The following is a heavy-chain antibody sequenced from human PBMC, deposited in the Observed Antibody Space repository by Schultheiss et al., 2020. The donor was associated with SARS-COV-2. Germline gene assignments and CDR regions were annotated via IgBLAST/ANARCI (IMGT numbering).Heavy chain of an antibody. Sequence: ETLSLTCAVSGYSISSGYYWGWVRQAPGKGLEWVSGISWNSGSIGYADSVKGRFTISRDNSKNTLYLQMDRLRAEDTAVYYCARVTIEGYGMDVWGQGTTVTVSS. CDR2: ISWNSGSI. D-gene: IGHD1-26*01. CDR3: ARVTIEGYGMDV. V-gene: IGHV3-23*01. J-gene: IGHJ6*02. CDR1: GYSISSGYY.